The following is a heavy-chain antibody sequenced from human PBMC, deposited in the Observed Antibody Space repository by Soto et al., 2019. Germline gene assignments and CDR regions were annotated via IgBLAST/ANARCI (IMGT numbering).Heavy chain of an antibody. J-gene: IGHJ4*02. Sequence: PSETLSLTCTVSGGSISSYYWSWIRQPPGKGLEWIGSIYYSGSTYYNPSLKSRVTISVDTSKNQFSLKLNSMTAADTAVYYCARHNYGSGSTYFDYWGQGTLVTVSS. CDR3: ARHNYGSGSTYFDY. CDR2: IYYSGST. CDR1: GGSISSYY. V-gene: IGHV4-59*08. D-gene: IGHD3-10*01.